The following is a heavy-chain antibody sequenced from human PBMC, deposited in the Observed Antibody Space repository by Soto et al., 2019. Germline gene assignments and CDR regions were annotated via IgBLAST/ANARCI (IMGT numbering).Heavy chain of an antibody. CDR2: IYYSGST. CDR3: PRGRAGFFWSGRTDNWFDP. CDR1: GGSISSGGYY. V-gene: IGHV4-31*03. J-gene: IGHJ5*02. D-gene: IGHD3-3*01. Sequence: QVQLQESGPGLVKPSQTLSLTCTVSGGSISSGGYYWSWIRQHPGKGLEWIAYIYYSGSTYYNPALKSRVTISVEPSKNQISRKLNSVTAAGTAVYYCPRGRAGFFWSGRTDNWFDPWGQGTLVTVSS.